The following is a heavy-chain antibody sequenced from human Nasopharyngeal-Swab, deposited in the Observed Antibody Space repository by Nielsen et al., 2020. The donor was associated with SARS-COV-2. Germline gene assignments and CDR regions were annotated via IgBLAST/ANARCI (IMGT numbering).Heavy chain of an antibody. V-gene: IGHV3-48*04. J-gene: IGHJ4*02. Sequence: GESLKISCAASGFTFSSYSMNWVRQAPGKGLEWVSYISSSSSTIYYADSVKGRFTISRDNAKNSLYLQMNSLRAEDTAVYYCARGAELGTTGTTGGEDYWGQGTLVTVS. CDR3: ARGAELGTTGTTGGEDY. D-gene: IGHD1-1*01. CDR1: GFTFSSYS. CDR2: ISSSSSTI.